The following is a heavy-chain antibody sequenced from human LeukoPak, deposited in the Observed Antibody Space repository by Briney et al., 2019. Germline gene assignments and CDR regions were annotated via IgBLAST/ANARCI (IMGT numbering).Heavy chain of an antibody. D-gene: IGHD2-8*01. CDR3: ARDTNGLAY. J-gene: IGHJ4*02. CDR1: EFTISSHR. CDR2: VSTDGTTT. Sequence: GGSLRLSCAASEFTISSHRMHWVRQAPGKGLVWESCVSTDGTTTNYADSVKGRFTISRDNAKNTLYLQMNSLRGDDTAVYYCARDTNGLAYWGRGTRVTVSS. V-gene: IGHV3-74*01.